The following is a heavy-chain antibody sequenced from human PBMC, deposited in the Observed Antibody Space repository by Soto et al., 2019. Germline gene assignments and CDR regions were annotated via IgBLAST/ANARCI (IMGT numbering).Heavy chain of an antibody. CDR2: IPNSVP. Sequence: QVQLQQSGPGLVKPSETLSLNCFVSGGSVDIYYWNWIRQVPGKGLEWIGDIPNSVPRDNPSLKIRFAKSFDTSASQFARNLILLPAADMGVYYCAGKSFGGRLGCLDPWRQGTLVT. J-gene: IGHJ5*02. D-gene: IGHD3-10*01. CDR1: GGSVDIYY. V-gene: IGHV4-59*02. CDR3: AGKSFGGRLGCLDP.